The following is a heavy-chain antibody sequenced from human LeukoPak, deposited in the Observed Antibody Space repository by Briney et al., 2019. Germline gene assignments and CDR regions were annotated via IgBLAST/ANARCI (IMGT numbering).Heavy chain of an antibody. CDR3: ARDLRVVITGSFDS. CDR1: GFSFDDYG. J-gene: IGHJ4*02. Sequence: GGSLRLSCAASGFSFDDYGLTWVRQAPGKGLEWVSGINWNGDSTDYADSVKGRFTISGDNAKNSLYLQMNSLRAEDTALYYCARDLRVVITGSFDSWGQGTLVTVSS. CDR2: INWNGDST. V-gene: IGHV3-20*04. D-gene: IGHD3-22*01.